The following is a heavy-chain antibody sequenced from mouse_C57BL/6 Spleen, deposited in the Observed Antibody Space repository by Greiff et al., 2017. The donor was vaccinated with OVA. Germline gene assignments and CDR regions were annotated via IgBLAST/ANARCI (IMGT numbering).Heavy chain of an antibody. J-gene: IGHJ4*01. CDR3: TSAVEGPDDMDY. Sequence: VQLQQSGAELVKPGASVKLSCTASGFNFKDYYMHWVKQRPEQGLEWIGRIDPGDGETKYATKFQGQVTISADTSSNTLYLQLSSLTSEDAADDYCTSAVEGPDDMDYWGQGTSVTVSS. CDR2: IDPGDGET. D-gene: IGHD6-1*01. CDR1: GFNFKDYY. V-gene: IGHV14-2*01.